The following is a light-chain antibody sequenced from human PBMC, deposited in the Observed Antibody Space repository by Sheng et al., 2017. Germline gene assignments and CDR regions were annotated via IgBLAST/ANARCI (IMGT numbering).Light chain of an antibody. J-gene: IGKJ2*01. CDR1: QGISSY. V-gene: IGKV1-9*01. CDR3: QQYYTTPYT. CDR2: AAS. Sequence: DIQLTQSPSFLSASVGDRVTITCRASQGISSYLAWYQQKPGKAPKLLIYAASTLQSGVPSRFSGSGSGTDYTLTISSLQPKDFATYYCQQYYTTPYTFGQGTRLEI.